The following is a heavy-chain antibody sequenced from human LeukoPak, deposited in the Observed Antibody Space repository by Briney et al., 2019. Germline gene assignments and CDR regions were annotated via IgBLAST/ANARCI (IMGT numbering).Heavy chain of an antibody. J-gene: IGHJ4*02. CDR1: GGSISSYY. V-gene: IGHV4-59*01. D-gene: IGHD3-10*01. CDR3: ASHPVGFGELFFDY. Sequence: YPSETLSLTCTVSGGSISSYYWSWIRQPPGKGLEWIGYIYYSGSTNYNPSLKSRVTISVDTSKNQFSLKLSSVTAADTAVYYCASHPVGFGELFFDYWGQGTLVTVSS. CDR2: IYYSGST.